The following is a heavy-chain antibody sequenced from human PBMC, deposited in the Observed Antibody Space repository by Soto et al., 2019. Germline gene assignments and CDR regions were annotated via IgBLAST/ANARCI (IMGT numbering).Heavy chain of an antibody. V-gene: IGHV3-53*01. CDR3: ARVEAQLVRQYETYGMDV. Sequence: PGGSLRLSCAASGFTVSSNYMSWVRQAPGKGLEWVSVIYSGGSTYYADSVKGRFTISRDNSKNTLYLQMNSLRAEDTAVYYCARVEAQLVRQYETYGMDVWGQGNTLTVSS. J-gene: IGHJ6*02. CDR1: GFTVSSNY. CDR2: IYSGGST. D-gene: IGHD6-13*01.